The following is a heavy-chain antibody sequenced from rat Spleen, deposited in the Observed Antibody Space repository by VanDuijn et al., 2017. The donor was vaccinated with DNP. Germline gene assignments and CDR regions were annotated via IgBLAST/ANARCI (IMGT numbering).Heavy chain of an antibody. CDR2: IRYDGGST. CDR3: VRGNNPFAY. V-gene: IGHV5-22*01. J-gene: IGHJ3*01. Sequence: EVQLVESGGGLVQPGRSLKLSCAASGFTFSDYYMAWVRQAPMKGLEWVAYIRYDGGSTYYGDSVKGHFTISRDNAKSTLYLQMNSLRSEDMATYYCVRGNNPFAYWGQGTLVTVSS. D-gene: IGHD1-10*01. CDR1: GFTFSDYY.